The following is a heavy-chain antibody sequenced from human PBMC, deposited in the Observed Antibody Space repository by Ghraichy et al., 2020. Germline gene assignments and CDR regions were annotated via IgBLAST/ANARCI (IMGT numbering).Heavy chain of an antibody. CDR1: GFTFSSYS. CDR2: ISSSSSTI. D-gene: IGHD3-10*01. CDR3: ARGGVRGVIGLDY. Sequence: GGSLRLSCAASGFTFSSYSMNWVRQAPGKGLEWVSYISSSSSTIYYADSVKGRFTISRDNAKNSLYLQMNSLRAEDTAVYYCARGGVRGVIGLDYWGQGTLVTVSS. V-gene: IGHV3-48*04. J-gene: IGHJ4*02.